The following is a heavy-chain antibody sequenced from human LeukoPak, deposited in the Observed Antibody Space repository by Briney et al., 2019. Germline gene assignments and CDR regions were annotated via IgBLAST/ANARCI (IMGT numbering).Heavy chain of an antibody. CDR3: ARAKQGDCSSTSCYFGYYYYYMDV. V-gene: IGHV4-59*01. Sequence: SETLSLTCTVSGGSISSYYWSWIRQPPGKGLEWIGYIYYSGSTNYNPSLNIRFTISVDTSKNQFSLKLSSATAADTAVYYCARAKQGDCSSTSCYFGYYYYYMDVWGKGTTVTVSS. D-gene: IGHD2-2*01. CDR1: GGSISSYY. CDR2: IYYSGST. J-gene: IGHJ6*03.